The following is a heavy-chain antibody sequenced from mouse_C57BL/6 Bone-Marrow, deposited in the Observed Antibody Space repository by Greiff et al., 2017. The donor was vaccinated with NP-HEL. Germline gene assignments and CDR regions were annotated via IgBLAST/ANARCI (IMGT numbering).Heavy chain of an antibody. CDR2: IDPSDSYT. J-gene: IGHJ2*01. D-gene: IGHD4-1*01. CDR1: GYTFTSYW. Sequence: QVQLQQPGAELVRPGTSVKLSCKASGYTFTSYWMHWVKQRPGQGLEWIGVIDPSDSYTNYNQKFKGKATLTVDTSSSTAYMQLSSLTSEDSAVYYCARDGANCYFDYWGQGTTLTVSS. V-gene: IGHV1-59*01. CDR3: ARDGANCYFDY.